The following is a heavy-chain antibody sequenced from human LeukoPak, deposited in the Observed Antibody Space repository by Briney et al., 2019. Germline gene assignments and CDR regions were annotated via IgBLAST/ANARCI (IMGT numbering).Heavy chain of an antibody. V-gene: IGHV3-30*02. CDR2: IRYDGGNK. J-gene: IGHJ3*02. Sequence: GGSLRLSCAASGFTFSSYGMHWVRQAPGKGLEWVAFIRYDGGNKYYADSVKGRFTISRDNSKNTLYLQMNSLRAEDTAVYYCAKGTVPAAKHPYAFDIWGQGTMVTVSS. CDR1: GFTFSSYG. CDR3: AKGTVPAAKHPYAFDI. D-gene: IGHD2-2*01.